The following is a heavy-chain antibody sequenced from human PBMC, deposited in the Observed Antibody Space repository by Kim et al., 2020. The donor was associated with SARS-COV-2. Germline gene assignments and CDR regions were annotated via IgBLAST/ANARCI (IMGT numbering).Heavy chain of an antibody. CDR3: ARGGRSTPDGLLWFGELDAGVFDY. J-gene: IGHJ4*02. Sequence: GGSLRLSCAASGFTFSSYEMNWVRQAPGKGLEWVSYISSSGSTIYYADSVKGRFTISRDNAKNSLYLQMNSLRAEDTAVYYCARGGRSTPDGLLWFGELDAGVFDYWGQGTLVTVSS. CDR2: ISSSGSTI. V-gene: IGHV3-48*03. CDR1: GFTFSSYE. D-gene: IGHD3-10*01.